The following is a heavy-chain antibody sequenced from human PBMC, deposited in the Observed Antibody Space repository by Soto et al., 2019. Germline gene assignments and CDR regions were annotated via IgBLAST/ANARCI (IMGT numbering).Heavy chain of an antibody. Sequence: SETLSLTCTVSGGSVSSGTYYWSWIRQPPGKGLEWIGYIYYSGSTNYNPSLKSRVTVSTDTSKNQFSLKLSSVIAADTAVYYCARTYSYYANFDNWGQGTLVTVSS. J-gene: IGHJ4*02. V-gene: IGHV4-61*01. CDR3: ARTYSYYANFDN. D-gene: IGHD4-4*01. CDR1: GGSVSSGTYY. CDR2: IYYSGST.